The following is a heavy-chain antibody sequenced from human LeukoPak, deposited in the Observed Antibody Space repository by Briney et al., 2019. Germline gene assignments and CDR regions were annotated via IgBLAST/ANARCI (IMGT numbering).Heavy chain of an antibody. CDR1: GGSISSYY. CDR2: IYTSGST. D-gene: IGHD6-13*01. Sequence: SETPSLTCTVSGGSISSYYWSWIRQPAGKGLEWIGRIYTSGSTNYNASLKSRVTMSVDTSKNQFSLRLSSMTAADTAVYYCARVSSSWYEGGWFDPWGQGTLVTVSS. J-gene: IGHJ5*02. CDR3: ARVSSSWYEGGWFDP. V-gene: IGHV4-4*07.